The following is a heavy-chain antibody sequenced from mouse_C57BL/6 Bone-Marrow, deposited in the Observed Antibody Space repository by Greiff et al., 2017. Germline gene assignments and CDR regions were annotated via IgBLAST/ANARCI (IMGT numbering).Heavy chain of an antibody. CDR3: ARAYYSNYPDY. Sequence: EVQLVESEGGLVQPGGSMKLSCTASGFTFSDYYMAWVRQVPEKGLEWVANINYDGSSTYYLDSLKSRFIISRDNAKNILYLQMSSLKSEDTATYYCARAYYSNYPDYWGQGTTLTVSS. J-gene: IGHJ2*01. CDR1: GFTFSDYY. D-gene: IGHD2-5*01. V-gene: IGHV5-16*01. CDR2: INYDGSST.